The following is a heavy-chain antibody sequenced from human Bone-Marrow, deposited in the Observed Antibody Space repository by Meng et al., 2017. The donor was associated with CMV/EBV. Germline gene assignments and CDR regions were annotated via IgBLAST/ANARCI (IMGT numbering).Heavy chain of an antibody. CDR1: GFTVSSNY. CDR2: IYSGGST. J-gene: IGHJ6*02. D-gene: IGHD5-18*01. Sequence: GESLKISCAASGFTVSSNYMSWVRQAPGKGLEWVSVIYSGGSTYYADSVKGRSTISRDNSKNTLYLQMNSLRAEDTAVYYCARDRMVTDIEYYYYGMDVWGQGTTVTVSS. CDR3: ARDRMVTDIEYYYYGMDV. V-gene: IGHV3-53*01.